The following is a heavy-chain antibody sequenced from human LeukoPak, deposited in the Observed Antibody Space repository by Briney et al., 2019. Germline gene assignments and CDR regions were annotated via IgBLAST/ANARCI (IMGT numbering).Heavy chain of an antibody. CDR2: IRYDGGDK. D-gene: IGHD1-26*01. CDR1: GLSFSTCG. J-gene: IGHJ4*02. V-gene: IGHV3-30*02. CDR3: TKDWSSGSFNRAFDY. Sequence: GGSLRLSCAASGLSFSTCGMHWVRQAPGKGLERAAFIRYDGGDKYYADSVKDRFTISRDNSKNTLYLQVNSLRAEDTAVYYCTKDWSSGSFNRAFDYWGQGTLVTVSS.